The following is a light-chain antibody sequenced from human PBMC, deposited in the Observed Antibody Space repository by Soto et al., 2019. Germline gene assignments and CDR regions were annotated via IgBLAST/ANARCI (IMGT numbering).Light chain of an antibody. CDR1: QSPLHSNGKTY. Sequence: EIVMTQTPLSLSVTPGQPASFSCRSSQSPLHSNGKTYLYWYLQKAGQAPKLLIYEVSNRLSGVSDRFSGSGSGTDFTLKISRVEAGDVGVYYCMQSTQVPRTFGPGTKVD. CDR3: MQSTQVPRT. CDR2: EVS. V-gene: IGKV2D-29*01. J-gene: IGKJ3*01.